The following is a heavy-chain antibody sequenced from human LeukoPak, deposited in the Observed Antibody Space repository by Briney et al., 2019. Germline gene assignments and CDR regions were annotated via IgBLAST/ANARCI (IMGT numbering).Heavy chain of an antibody. J-gene: IGHJ4*02. V-gene: IGHV4-39*01. CDR1: GGSISSSSYY. D-gene: IGHD3-10*01. CDR3: ARRLITMVRGVIIKHFDY. CDR2: IYYSGST. Sequence: SSETLSLTCTVSGGSISSSSYYWGWIRQPPGKGLEWIGSIYYSGSTYYNPSLKSRVTISVDTSKNQFSLKLSSVTAADTAVYYCARRLITMVRGVIIKHFDYWGQGTLVTVSS.